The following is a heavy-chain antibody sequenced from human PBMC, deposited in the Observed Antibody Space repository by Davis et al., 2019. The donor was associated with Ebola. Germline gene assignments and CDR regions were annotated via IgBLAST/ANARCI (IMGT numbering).Heavy chain of an antibody. Sequence: GESLKISRAASGFTFSSYGMHWVRQAPGKGLEWVAFIRYDGSNKYYADSVKGRFTISRDNSENTLHLQMNSLRADDTAVYYCAKSTMIVGDWDFDYWGQGTLVTVSS. J-gene: IGHJ4*02. CDR1: GFTFSSYG. CDR3: AKSTMIVGDWDFDY. CDR2: IRYDGSNK. V-gene: IGHV3-30*02. D-gene: IGHD3-22*01.